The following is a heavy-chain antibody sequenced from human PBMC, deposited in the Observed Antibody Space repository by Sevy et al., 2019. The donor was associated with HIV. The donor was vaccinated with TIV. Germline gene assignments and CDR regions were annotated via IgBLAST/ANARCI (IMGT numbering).Heavy chain of an antibody. D-gene: IGHD2-21*02. V-gene: IGHV3-33*01. CDR2: IWYDGSNK. J-gene: IGHJ4*02. Sequence: GGSLRLSCAASGFTFSSYGMHWVRQAPGKGLEWVAVIWYDGSNKYYADSVKGRFTISRDNSKNTLYLQMNSLRAEDTAVYYCARDWTSYCGGDCYSDNWGQGTLVTVSS. CDR3: ARDWTSYCGGDCYSDN. CDR1: GFTFSSYG.